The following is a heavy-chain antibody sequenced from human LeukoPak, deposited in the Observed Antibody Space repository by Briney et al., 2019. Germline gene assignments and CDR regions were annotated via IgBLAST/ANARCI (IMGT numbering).Heavy chain of an antibody. Sequence: SETLSLTCTVSGGSISSYYWSWIRQPPGKGLEWIGYIYYSGSTNYNPSLKSRVTISVDTSENQFSLKLSSVTAADTAVYYCARGSHYYYYYMNVWGKGTTVTISS. CDR3: ARGSHYYYYYMNV. J-gene: IGHJ6*03. CDR1: GGSISSYY. V-gene: IGHV4-59*01. CDR2: IYYSGST.